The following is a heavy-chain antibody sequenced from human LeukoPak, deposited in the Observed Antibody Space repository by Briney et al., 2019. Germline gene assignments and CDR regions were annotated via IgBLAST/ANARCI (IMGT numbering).Heavy chain of an antibody. CDR2: ISTSSIYI. Sequence: GGSLRLSCAASGFTFSRHNMNWVRQAPGKGLEWVSSISTSSIYIYYADSVKGRFTVSRDNARNSLSLQMNSLRAEDTAVYYCAKDFVVVPGNVNYFDYWGQGTLVTVSS. CDR1: GFTFSRHN. D-gene: IGHD2-21*02. J-gene: IGHJ4*02. CDR3: AKDFVVVPGNVNYFDY. V-gene: IGHV3-21*01.